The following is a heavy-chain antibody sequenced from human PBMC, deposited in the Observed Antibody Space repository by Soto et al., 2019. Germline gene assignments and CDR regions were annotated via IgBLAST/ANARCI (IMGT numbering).Heavy chain of an antibody. Sequence: QTQTITLTGTVSGFSLTTSGMRVSWIRQPPGKALEWLARIDWDDDKFYSTSLKTRLTISKDTSKNQVVLTMTNMDPVDTATYYGALFWGVNAADFVYW. CDR2: IDWDDDK. V-gene: IGHV2-70*04. D-gene: IGHD3-16*01. J-gene: IGHJ4*01. CDR1: GFSLTTSGMR. CDR3: ALFWGVNAADFVY.